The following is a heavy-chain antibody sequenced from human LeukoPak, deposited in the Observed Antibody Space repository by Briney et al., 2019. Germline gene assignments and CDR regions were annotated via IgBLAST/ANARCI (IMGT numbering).Heavy chain of an antibody. CDR3: ARLRYSYVDY. Sequence: SETLSLTCTVSGGSVSSGSYYWSWIRQPPGKGLEWIGYIYYSGSTNYNPSLKSRVTISVDTSKNQFSLKLSSVTAADTAVYYCARLRYSYVDYWGQGTLVTVSS. CDR1: GGSVSSGSYY. V-gene: IGHV4-61*01. J-gene: IGHJ4*02. D-gene: IGHD5-18*01. CDR2: IYYSGST.